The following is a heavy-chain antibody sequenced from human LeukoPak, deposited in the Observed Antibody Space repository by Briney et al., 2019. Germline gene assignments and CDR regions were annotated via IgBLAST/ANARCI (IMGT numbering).Heavy chain of an antibody. Sequence: PGGSLRLSCAASGFTFSSYSMNWDRQAPGKGLEWVSSISSSSSYIYYADSVKGRFTISRDNAKNSLYLQMNSLRAEDTAVYYCAREREAVAGRGAFDIWGQGTMVTVSS. CDR3: AREREAVAGRGAFDI. CDR2: ISSSSSYI. D-gene: IGHD6-19*01. J-gene: IGHJ3*02. CDR1: GFTFSSYS. V-gene: IGHV3-21*01.